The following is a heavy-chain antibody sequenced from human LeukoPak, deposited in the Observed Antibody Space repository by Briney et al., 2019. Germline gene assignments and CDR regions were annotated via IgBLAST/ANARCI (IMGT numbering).Heavy chain of an antibody. J-gene: IGHJ4*02. Sequence: GGSLRLSCAASGFTFSSDAMSWVRQAPGKGLEWVSAISGSGGSTYYADSVKGRFTISRDNAKNSLYLQMNSLRAEDTAVYYCARSDSSGYYYPDYWGQGTLVTVSS. CDR2: ISGSGGST. D-gene: IGHD3-22*01. V-gene: IGHV3-23*01. CDR1: GFTFSSDA. CDR3: ARSDSSGYYYPDY.